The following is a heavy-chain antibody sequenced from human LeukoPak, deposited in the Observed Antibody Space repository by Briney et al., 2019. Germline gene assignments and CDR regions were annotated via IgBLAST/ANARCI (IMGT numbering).Heavy chain of an antibody. Sequence: GGSLTLSCEASVFYFSGSTMIWVRQAPGKGVEWFAVISNRGGNFFYADSVKGRCTISRDNYKNTLSLQLNSLPVDDTAVYYCAKDAAGAVNSRWSNYMDIWGKGTRVIVS. J-gene: IGHJ6*03. CDR1: VFYFSGST. CDR2: ISNRGGNF. V-gene: IGHV3-23*01. D-gene: IGHD6-19*01. CDR3: AKDAAGAVNSRWSNYMDI.